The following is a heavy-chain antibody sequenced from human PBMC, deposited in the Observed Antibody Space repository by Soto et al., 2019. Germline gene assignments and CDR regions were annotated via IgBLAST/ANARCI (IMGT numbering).Heavy chain of an antibody. D-gene: IGHD3-3*01. V-gene: IGHV1-2*02. CDR2: INPNSGGT. CDR1: GYTFTGYY. CDR3: ARGNDFWGGYYLYYYYGMDV. J-gene: IGHJ6*02. Sequence: ASVKVSCKASGYTFTGYYMHWVRQAPGQGLEWMGWINPNSGGTNYAQKFQGRVTMTRDTSISTAYMELSRLRSDDTAVYYCARGNDFWGGYYLYYYYGMDVWGQGTTVTVSS.